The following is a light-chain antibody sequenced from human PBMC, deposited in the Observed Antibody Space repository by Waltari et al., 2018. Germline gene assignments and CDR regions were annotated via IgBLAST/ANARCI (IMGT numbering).Light chain of an antibody. Sequence: DIVMTQSPDSLAVSLGERATINCKSNQSVLYSSNNKNYLAWYQQKPGQPPKLLIYCESTRESGFPDRFSGSGSGTDFTLTISSLQAEDVAVYYCQQYYSTPRTFGQGTKLEIK. CDR3: QQYYSTPRT. CDR1: QSVLYSSNNKNY. V-gene: IGKV4-1*01. CDR2: CES. J-gene: IGKJ2*01.